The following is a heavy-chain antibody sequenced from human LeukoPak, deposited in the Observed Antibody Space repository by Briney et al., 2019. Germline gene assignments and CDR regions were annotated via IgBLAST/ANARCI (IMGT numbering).Heavy chain of an antibody. CDR1: GFTFSDYY. V-gene: IGHV3-11*04. CDR2: ISSSGSTI. J-gene: IGHJ4*02. CDR3: ARAFYSNYIDY. Sequence: GGSLRLSCAASGFTFSDYYMSWIRQAPGKGLEWVSYISSSGSTIYYADSVKGRFTISRDDAKNSLYLQMNSLRAEDTAVYYCARAFYSNYIDYWGQGTLVTVSS. D-gene: IGHD4-11*01.